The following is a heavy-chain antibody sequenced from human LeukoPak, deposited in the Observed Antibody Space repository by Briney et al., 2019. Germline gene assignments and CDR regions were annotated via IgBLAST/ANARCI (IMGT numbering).Heavy chain of an antibody. V-gene: IGHV4-34*01. CDR2: INHSGST. CDR1: GGSFSGYY. CDR3: ARAGETFDN. Sequence: SETLSLTCAVYGGSFSGYYWSWIRQPPGKGLEWIGEINHSGSTNYNPSLKSRVTISVDTSKNRFSLRMTSVTAADTAVYFCARAGETFDNWGQGTLVTVSS. J-gene: IGHJ4*02.